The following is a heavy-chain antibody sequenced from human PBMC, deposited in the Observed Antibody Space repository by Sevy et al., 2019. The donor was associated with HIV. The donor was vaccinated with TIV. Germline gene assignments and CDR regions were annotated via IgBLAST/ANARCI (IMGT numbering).Heavy chain of an antibody. CDR1: GFTFNIYS. CDR3: ARDYSYAFDI. D-gene: IGHD2-15*01. V-gene: IGHV3-48*01. CDR2: IGGTTSDT. J-gene: IGHJ3*02. Sequence: GGYLRLSCAASGFTFNIYSINWVRQAPGKGLEWVSYIGGTTSDTHYADSVKGRFTISRDNAKNSLYLQMSSMRAEDTAVYHCARDYSYAFDIWGQGILVTVSS.